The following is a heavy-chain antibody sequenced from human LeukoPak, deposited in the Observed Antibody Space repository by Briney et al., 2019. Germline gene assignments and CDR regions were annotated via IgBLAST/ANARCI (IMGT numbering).Heavy chain of an antibody. CDR1: GFTFSSYS. Sequence: GGSLRLSCAASGFTFSSYSMNWVRQAPGKGLEWVSSISSSSSYIYYADSVKGRFTISRENAKNSLYLQMNSLRAGDTAVYYCVGSAAAGTFDYWGQGTLVTVSS. CDR2: ISSSSSYI. V-gene: IGHV3-21*01. CDR3: VGSAAAGTFDY. J-gene: IGHJ4*02. D-gene: IGHD6-13*01.